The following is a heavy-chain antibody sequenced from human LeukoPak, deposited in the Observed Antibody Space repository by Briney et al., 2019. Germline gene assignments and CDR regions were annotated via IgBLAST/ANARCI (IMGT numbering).Heavy chain of an antibody. CDR1: GDSISRGDYY. Sequence: SETLSLTCTVSGDSISRGDYYWSWIRQPAGKGLEWIGRISSSGSTNYNPSLKSRVTISVDTSKNQFPLKLSSVTAADTAVYFCARGPYSYDSAGAFDIWGQGTMVTVSS. D-gene: IGHD3-22*01. CDR3: ARGPYSYDSAGAFDI. CDR2: ISSSGST. V-gene: IGHV4-61*02. J-gene: IGHJ3*02.